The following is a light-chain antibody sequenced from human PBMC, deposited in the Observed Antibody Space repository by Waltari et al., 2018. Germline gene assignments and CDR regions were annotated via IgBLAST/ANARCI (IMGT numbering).Light chain of an antibody. Sequence: DIMVTQSPLSLHVTPGAPASISCTSTQSLLQSNGYDYLDWYLQKPGQAPQLLMYLGSNRASGVPDRLSGSGSGTNFTLKISRVEAEDVGVYYCMQGLQPPWTFGQGTKVEI. V-gene: IGKV2-28*01. CDR1: QSLLQSNGYDY. CDR2: LGS. J-gene: IGKJ1*01. CDR3: MQGLQPPWT.